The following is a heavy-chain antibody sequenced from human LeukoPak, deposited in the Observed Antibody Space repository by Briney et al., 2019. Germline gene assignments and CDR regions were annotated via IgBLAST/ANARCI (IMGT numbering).Heavy chain of an antibody. Sequence: GGSLRLSCAASGFTVSSNYMSWVRQAPGKGLERVSVIYSGGSTYYADSVKGRFTISRDNSKNTLYLQMNSLRAEDTAVYYCARDAITFVMDVWGQGTTVTVSS. CDR2: IYSGGST. CDR1: GFTVSSNY. J-gene: IGHJ6*02. V-gene: IGHV3-53*01. D-gene: IGHD3-16*01. CDR3: ARDAITFVMDV.